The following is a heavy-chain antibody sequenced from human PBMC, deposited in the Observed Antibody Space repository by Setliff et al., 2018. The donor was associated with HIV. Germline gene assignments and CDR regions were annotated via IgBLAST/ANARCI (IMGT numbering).Heavy chain of an antibody. Sequence: SGPTLVNPTQTLTLTCTFSGFSLSTNGVGVGWIRQPPGKALEWLALIYWDADKRYSPSLKNRLTIAKDTSKNQVLLTMTNMDPLDTATYYCAHNHLAVAGSHCFDYWGQGTLVTVSS. V-gene: IGHV2-5*02. D-gene: IGHD6-19*01. CDR2: IYWDADK. CDR3: AHNHLAVAGSHCFDY. J-gene: IGHJ4*02. CDR1: GFSLSTNGVG.